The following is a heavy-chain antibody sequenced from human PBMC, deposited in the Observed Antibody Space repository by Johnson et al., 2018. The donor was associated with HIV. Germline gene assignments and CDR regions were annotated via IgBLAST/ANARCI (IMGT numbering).Heavy chain of an antibody. CDR2: ISGSGSII. J-gene: IGHJ3*02. CDR3: ARRAYPDYYDRSGYSLGGAFDI. CDR1: GFTFRDYH. D-gene: IGHD3-22*01. Sequence: QVRLVESGGGLVQPGGSLRVSCAASGFTFRDYHMSWIRQAPGKGVEWLSYISGSGSIIYYADSVKGRVTISRDNAKNSLYLQMNSLRAGDTAVYYCARRAYPDYYDRSGYSLGGAFDIWGQGTMVTVSS. V-gene: IGHV3-11*04.